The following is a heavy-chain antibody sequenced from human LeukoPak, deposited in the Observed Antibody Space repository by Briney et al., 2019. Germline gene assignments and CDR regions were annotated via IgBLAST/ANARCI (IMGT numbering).Heavy chain of an antibody. Sequence: ASVTVSCKASGYTFTSYGISWVRQAPGQGLEWMGWISAYNGNTNYAQKLQGRVTMTTDTSTSTAYMELRSMRSDDTAVYYCARDNRDYSGSYLDYWGQGTLVTVSS. CDR1: GYTFTSYG. CDR2: ISAYNGNT. J-gene: IGHJ4*02. D-gene: IGHD1-26*01. CDR3: ARDNRDYSGSYLDY. V-gene: IGHV1-18*01.